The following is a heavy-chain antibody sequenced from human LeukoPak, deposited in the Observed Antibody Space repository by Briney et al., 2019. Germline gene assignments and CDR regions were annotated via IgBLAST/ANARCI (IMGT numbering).Heavy chain of an antibody. CDR1: GFTFSSYW. CDR3: ARAQGIAVAGDC. D-gene: IGHD6-19*01. J-gene: IGHJ4*02. Sequence: PGGSLRLSCAASGFTFSSYWMHWVRQAPGKGLVWVSRINSDGSSTSYADSVKGRFTISRDNAKNTLYLQMNSLRAEDTAVYYCARAQGIAVAGDCWGQGTLVTVSS. CDR2: INSDGSST. V-gene: IGHV3-74*01.